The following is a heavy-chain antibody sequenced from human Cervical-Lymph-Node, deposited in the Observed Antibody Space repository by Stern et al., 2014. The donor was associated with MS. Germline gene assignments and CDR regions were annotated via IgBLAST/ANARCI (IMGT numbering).Heavy chain of an antibody. V-gene: IGHV1-69*01. CDR3: ARGAYCGGDCYWGWFDS. D-gene: IGHD2-21*02. Sequence: QVQLGQSGAEVKRPGSSVTVSCKSSGDTFSDHSISWVRRAPGHGLEWVGGSIPLFGGAAYAQMFQGRVTITADESTTTAYMELSSLRSEDTAIYYCARGAYCGGDCYWGWFDSWGQGTLVTVSS. J-gene: IGHJ5*01. CDR2: SIPLFGGA. CDR1: GDTFSDHS.